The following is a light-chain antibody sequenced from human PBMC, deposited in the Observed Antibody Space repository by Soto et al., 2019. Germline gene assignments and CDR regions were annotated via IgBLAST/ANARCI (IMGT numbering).Light chain of an antibody. CDR2: EVS. CDR3: CSYTSSNTVL. J-gene: IGLJ2*01. V-gene: IGLV2-14*01. Sequence: QSALTQPASVSGSPGQSITLSCTGTSSDVGGYNYVSWYQQHPGKAPKLMIYEVSNRPSGVSNRFSGSKSGNTASLTISGRQAEDEADYYCCSYTSSNTVLFGEGTKLTVL. CDR1: SSDVGGYNY.